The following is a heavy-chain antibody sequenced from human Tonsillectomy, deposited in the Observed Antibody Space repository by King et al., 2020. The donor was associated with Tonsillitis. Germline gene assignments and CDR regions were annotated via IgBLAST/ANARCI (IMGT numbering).Heavy chain of an antibody. CDR3: VKDGIGLSDCYFVL. J-gene: IGHJ2*01. CDR2: IAYDASYE. D-gene: IGHD3-16*01. CDR1: GFTFGNYD. V-gene: IGHV3-30*18. Sequence: VQLVESGGGVVQPGTSLRLSCAASGFTFGNYDMHWVRQAPGKGLEWVALIAYDASYENYADSVKGRFTISRDNSKNTLYLEMNSQRVEDTAVYYCVKDGIGLSDCYFVLWGRGTLVSVSS.